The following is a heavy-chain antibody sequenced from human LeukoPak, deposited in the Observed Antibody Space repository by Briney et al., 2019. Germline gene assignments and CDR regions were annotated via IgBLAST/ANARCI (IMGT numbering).Heavy chain of an antibody. CDR2: IYYSGST. Sequence: SETLSLTCAVYGGSFSGYYWGWIRQPPGKGLEWIGSIYYSGSTYYNPSLKSRVTISVDTSKNQFSLKLSSVTAADTAVYYCARGGETMIVVVIGYDAFDIWGQGTMVTVSS. CDR3: ARGGETMIVVVIGYDAFDI. CDR1: GGSFSGYY. D-gene: IGHD3-22*01. J-gene: IGHJ3*02. V-gene: IGHV4-34*01.